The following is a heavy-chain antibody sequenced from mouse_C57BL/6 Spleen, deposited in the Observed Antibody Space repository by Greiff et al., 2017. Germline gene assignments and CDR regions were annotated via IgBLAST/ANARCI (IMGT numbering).Heavy chain of an antibody. CDR2: IDPSDSYT. D-gene: IGHD3-2*02. Sequence: VQLQQPGAELVMPGASVKLSCKASGYTFTSYWMHWVKQRPGQGLEWIGEIDPSDSYTNYNQKFKGKSTLTVDKSSSTAYMQLSSLTSEDSAVYYCARSRDSSGHGFAYWGQGTLVTVSA. V-gene: IGHV1-69*01. CDR3: ARSRDSSGHGFAY. J-gene: IGHJ3*01. CDR1: GYTFTSYW.